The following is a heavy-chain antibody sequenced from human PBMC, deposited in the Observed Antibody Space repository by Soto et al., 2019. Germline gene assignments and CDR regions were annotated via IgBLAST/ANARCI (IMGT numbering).Heavy chain of an antibody. CDR2: FTHSGDT. CDR1: GGSLSGYY. Sequence: QVQLQQRGAGLLKPSETLSLTCAVYGGSLSGYYWSWIRQPPGKALEWIGEFTHSGDTNYNPSLKSRVSISADTSKNEVFLNLSSVTAADTAMYYCARHHVRGRTIAGAAEFWVQGTLVTVSS. J-gene: IGHJ4*02. D-gene: IGHD1-26*01. CDR3: ARHHVRGRTIAGAAEF. V-gene: IGHV4-34*01.